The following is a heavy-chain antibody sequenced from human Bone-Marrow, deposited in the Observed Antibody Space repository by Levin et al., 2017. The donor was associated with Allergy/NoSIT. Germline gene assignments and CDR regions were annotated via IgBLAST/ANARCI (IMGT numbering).Heavy chain of an antibody. Sequence: GESLKISCAASGFTFSSYAMHWVRQAPGKGLEWVAVISYDGSNKYYADSVKGRFTISRDNSKNTLYLQMNSLRAEDTAVYYCARDRYYYDRSGPGDWGQGTLVTVSS. CDR2: ISYDGSNK. CDR3: ARDRYYYDRSGPGD. CDR1: GFTFSSYA. V-gene: IGHV3-30-3*01. J-gene: IGHJ4*02. D-gene: IGHD3-22*01.